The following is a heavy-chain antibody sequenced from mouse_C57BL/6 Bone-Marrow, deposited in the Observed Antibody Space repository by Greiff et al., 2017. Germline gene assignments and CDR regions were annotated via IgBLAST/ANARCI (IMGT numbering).Heavy chain of an antibody. CDR1: GYSFTDYN. J-gene: IGHJ2*01. CDR2: INPNYGTT. CDR3: ARGAGSYFDY. V-gene: IGHV1-39*01. Sequence: EVKLMESGPELVQPGASVKISCKASGYSFTDYNMTWVKQSNGKSLEWIGVINPNYGTTSYNQKFKGKATLTVDQSSSTAYMQLNSLTSEDSAVYYCARGAGSYFDYWGQGTTLTVSS.